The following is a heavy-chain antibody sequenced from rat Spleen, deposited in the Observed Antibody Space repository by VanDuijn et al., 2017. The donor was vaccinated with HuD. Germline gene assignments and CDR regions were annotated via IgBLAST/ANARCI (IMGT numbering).Heavy chain of an antibody. Sequence: VQLMESGPGLVQPSETLSPTCTFSGFSLTRNGVSWVRQPPGKGLEWMGVIWNGGTKANNSLLKSRLCISRDTSKSQVFLKMNSLQTEDTATYYCARVGYSSYIRYFDYWGQGVMVTVSS. CDR2: IWNGGTK. CDR1: GFSLTRNG. D-gene: IGHD1-2*01. V-gene: IGHV2S63*01. J-gene: IGHJ2*01. CDR3: ARVGYSSYIRYFDY.